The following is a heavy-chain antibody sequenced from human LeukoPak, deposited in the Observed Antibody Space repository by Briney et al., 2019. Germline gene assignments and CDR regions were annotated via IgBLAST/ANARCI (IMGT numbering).Heavy chain of an antibody. J-gene: IGHJ4*02. V-gene: IGHV1-69*04. Sequence: GASVKVSCKASGYTFTSYGISWVRQAPGQGLEWMGRIIPILGIANYAQKFQGRVTITADKSTSTAYMELSSLRSEDTAVYYCAREIYDSSGYPDYWGQGTLVTVSS. D-gene: IGHD3-22*01. CDR3: AREIYDSSGYPDY. CDR1: GYTFTSYG. CDR2: IIPILGIA.